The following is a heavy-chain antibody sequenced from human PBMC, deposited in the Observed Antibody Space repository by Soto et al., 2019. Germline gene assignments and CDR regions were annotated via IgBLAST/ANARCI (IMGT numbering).Heavy chain of an antibody. D-gene: IGHD4-17*01. CDR2: ISSSGSTI. J-gene: IGHJ6*02. V-gene: IGHV3-11*01. CDR1: GFTFSDYY. Sequence: PGGSLRLSCAASGFTFSDYYMSWIRQAPGKRLEWVSYISSSGSTIYYADSVKGRFTISRDNAKNSLYLQMNSLRAEDTAVYYCAREPEITVTTYYYYGMDVWGQGTTVTVSS. CDR3: AREPEITVTTYYYYGMDV.